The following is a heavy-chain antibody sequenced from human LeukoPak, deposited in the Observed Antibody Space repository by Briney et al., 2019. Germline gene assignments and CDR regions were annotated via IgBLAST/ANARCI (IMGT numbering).Heavy chain of an antibody. D-gene: IGHD5-12*01. CDR3: ATGAHSGYDWGVDRWYYFDY. J-gene: IGHJ4*02. CDR1: GYTLTELS. Sequence: ASVKVSCKVSGYTLTELSMYWVRQAPGKGLEWMGGFDREDGETIYAQKFQGRVTMTEDTSTDTAYMELSSLRSEDTAVYYCATGAHSGYDWGVDRWYYFDYWGQGTLVTVSS. CDR2: FDREDGET. V-gene: IGHV1-24*01.